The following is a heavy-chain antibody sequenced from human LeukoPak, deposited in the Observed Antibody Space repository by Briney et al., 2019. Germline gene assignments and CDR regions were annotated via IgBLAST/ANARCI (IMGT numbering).Heavy chain of an antibody. D-gene: IGHD2-15*01. Sequence: ASVKVSCKASGYTFTSYAMHWVRQAPGQRLEGMGWINAGNGNTKYSQKFQGRVTITRDTSASTAYMELSSLRSEDTAVYYSARGLGYCSGGSCYSYGIDVWGKGTTVTVSS. CDR2: INAGNGNT. CDR3: ARGLGYCSGGSCYSYGIDV. CDR1: GYTFTSYA. V-gene: IGHV1-3*01. J-gene: IGHJ6*04.